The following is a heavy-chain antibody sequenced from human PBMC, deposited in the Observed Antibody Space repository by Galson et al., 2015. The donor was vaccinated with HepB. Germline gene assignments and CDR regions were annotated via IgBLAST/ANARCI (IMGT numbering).Heavy chain of an antibody. CDR1: GFTFDDYA. J-gene: IGHJ4*02. CDR2: ISWNSGSI. CDR3: AKASEPLTRASRADY. Sequence: SLRLSCAASGFTFDDYAMHWVRQAPGKGLEWVSGISWNSGSIGYADSVKGRFTISRDNAKNSLYLQMNSLRAEDTALYYCAKASEPLTRASRADYWGPGTLVTVSS. D-gene: IGHD4-23*01. V-gene: IGHV3-9*01.